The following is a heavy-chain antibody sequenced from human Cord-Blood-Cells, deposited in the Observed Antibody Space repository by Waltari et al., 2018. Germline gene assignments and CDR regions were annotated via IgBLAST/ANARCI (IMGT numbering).Heavy chain of an antibody. CDR3: ARLNRPLQYYYYGMDV. Sequence: EEQLVQSGAEVKKPGESLKISCKGSGYSFTSTWIGLVRQIPGKGLEWMGIIYPGDSDTRYSPSFQGQVTISADKSISTAYLQWSSLKASDTAMYYCARLNRPLQYYYYGMDVWGQGTTVTVSS. CDR1: GYSFTSTW. CDR2: IYPGDSDT. D-gene: IGHD4-4*01. V-gene: IGHV5-51*01. J-gene: IGHJ6*02.